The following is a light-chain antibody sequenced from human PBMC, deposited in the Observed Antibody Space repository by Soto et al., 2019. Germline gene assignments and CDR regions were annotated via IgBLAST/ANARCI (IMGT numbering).Light chain of an antibody. V-gene: IGKV1-39*01. J-gene: IGKJ4*01. CDR3: LQTYNAPLT. CDR1: QSISTY. CDR2: FGS. Sequence: DVQMTQSPSSLSASVGDRVTITCRASQSISTYLDWFQHKPGKAPKLLISFGSNLQSGVPSRFTGSGSGTDFTLTISSLQPEDIATYYCLQTYNAPLTFGGGTRVEI.